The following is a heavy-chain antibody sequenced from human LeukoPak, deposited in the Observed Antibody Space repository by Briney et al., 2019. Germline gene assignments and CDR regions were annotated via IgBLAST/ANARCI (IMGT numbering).Heavy chain of an antibody. Sequence: PSETLSLTCTVSGFSISSGYYWGWIRQPPGKGLEWIGTIYHSGITYYNPSLKSRVTISLDMSKNHISLKLNSVTAADTAVYYCARKYYYDTSGLGEFDYWGQGTLVTVSS. J-gene: IGHJ4*02. CDR3: ARKYYYDTSGLGEFDY. CDR1: GFSISSGYY. V-gene: IGHV4-38-2*02. D-gene: IGHD3-22*01. CDR2: IYHSGIT.